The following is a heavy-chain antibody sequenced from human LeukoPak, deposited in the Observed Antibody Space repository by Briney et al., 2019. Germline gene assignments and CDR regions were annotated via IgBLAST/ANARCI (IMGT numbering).Heavy chain of an antibody. CDR1: GFTFSSYS. CDR2: ISSSSSYI. D-gene: IGHD6-13*01. V-gene: IGHV3-21*01. Sequence: GGSLRLSCAASGFTFSSYSMNWVRQAPGKGLEWVSSISSSSSYIYYADSVKGRLTISRDNAKNSLYLQMNSLRAEDTAVYYCARDLGVSISWYVAFDIWGQGTMVTVSS. CDR3: ARDLGVSISWYVAFDI. J-gene: IGHJ3*02.